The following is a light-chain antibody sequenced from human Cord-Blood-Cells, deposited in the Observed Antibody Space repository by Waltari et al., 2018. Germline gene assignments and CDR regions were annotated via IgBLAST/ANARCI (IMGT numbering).Light chain of an antibody. CDR2: EVS. CDR1: RSDVGGYNN. Sequence: QSALTHPASVSGSPGPSITISCTGTRSDVGGYNNVSWYQQHPGKAPKLMIYEVSNRPSGVSNRFSGSKSGNTASLTISGLQAEDEADYYCSSYTSSSTYVFGTGTKVTVL. CDR3: SSYTSSSTYV. V-gene: IGLV2-14*01. J-gene: IGLJ1*01.